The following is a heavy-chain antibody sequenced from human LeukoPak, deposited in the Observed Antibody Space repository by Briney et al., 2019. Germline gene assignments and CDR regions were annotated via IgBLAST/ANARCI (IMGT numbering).Heavy chain of an antibody. J-gene: IGHJ4*02. CDR3: ARSNQADDY. CDR2: INSGGSRT. Sequence: GGSLRLSCAASGFTFSDYWMHWVRQVPGKGLVWVSRINSGGSRTTYADSVKGRFTISRDNAKNTLYLQMDSLRAEDTGVYYCARSNQADDYWGQGTLVTVSS. V-gene: IGHV3-74*01. CDR1: GFTFSDYW. D-gene: IGHD1-14*01.